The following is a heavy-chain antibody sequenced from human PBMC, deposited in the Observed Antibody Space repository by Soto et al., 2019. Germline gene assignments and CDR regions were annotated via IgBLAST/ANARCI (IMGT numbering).Heavy chain of an antibody. J-gene: IGHJ6*02. Sequence: HPGGSLRLSCAASGFTVSSNYMSWVRQAPGKGLEWVSVIYSGGSTYYADSVKGRFTISRDNSKNTLYLQMNSLRAEDTAVYYCARDSASYYYDSSGYYLLDYYYGMDVWGQGTTVTVSS. CDR2: IYSGGST. V-gene: IGHV3-66*01. CDR1: GFTVSSNY. D-gene: IGHD3-22*01. CDR3: ARDSASYYYDSSGYYLLDYYYGMDV.